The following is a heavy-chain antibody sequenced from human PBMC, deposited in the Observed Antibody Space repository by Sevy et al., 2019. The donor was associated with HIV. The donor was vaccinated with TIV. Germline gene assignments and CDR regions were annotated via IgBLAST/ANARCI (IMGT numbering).Heavy chain of an antibody. CDR2: ISYDGSNK. Sequence: GGSLRLSCAASGFTFSSYAMHWVRQAPGKGLEWVAVISYDGSNKYYADSVKGRFTISRDNSKNTLYRQMNRLRAEDTAVYYCARAFYYGSGSYYTNFDYWGQGTLVTVSS. J-gene: IGHJ4*02. D-gene: IGHD3-10*01. V-gene: IGHV3-30-3*01. CDR1: GFTFSSYA. CDR3: ARAFYYGSGSYYTNFDY.